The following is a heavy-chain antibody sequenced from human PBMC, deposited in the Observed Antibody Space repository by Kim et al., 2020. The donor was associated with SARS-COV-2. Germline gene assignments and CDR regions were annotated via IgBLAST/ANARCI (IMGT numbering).Heavy chain of an antibody. CDR3: ATGDHYSSGWFNWFDP. Sequence: GGSLRLSCAASGFTFSSYGMHWVRQAPGKGLEWVAVIWYDGSNKYYADSVKGRFTISRDNSKNTLYLQMNSLRAEDTAVYYCATGDHYSSGWFNWFDPWGQGTLVTVSS. J-gene: IGHJ5*02. CDR2: IWYDGSNK. CDR1: GFTFSSYG. D-gene: IGHD6-19*01. V-gene: IGHV3-33*01.